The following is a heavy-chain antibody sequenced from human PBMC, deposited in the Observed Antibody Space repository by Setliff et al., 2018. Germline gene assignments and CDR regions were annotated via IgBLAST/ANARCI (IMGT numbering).Heavy chain of an antibody. CDR1: GFTFSSYA. CDR3: AKGRYYYDSSGYPVGWFDP. D-gene: IGHD3-22*01. J-gene: IGHJ5*02. CDR2: ISGSGGST. Sequence: GGSLRLSCAASGFTFSSYAMSWVRQAPGKGLEWVSAISGSGGSTYYADSVKGRFTISRDNSKNTLYLQMNSLRAEDTAVYYCAKGRYYYDSSGYPVGWFDPWGQGTLVTVS. V-gene: IGHV3-23*01.